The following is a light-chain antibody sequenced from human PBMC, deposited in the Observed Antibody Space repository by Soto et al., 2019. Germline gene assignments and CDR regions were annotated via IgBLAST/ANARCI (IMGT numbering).Light chain of an antibody. V-gene: IGKV3D-15*01. CDR3: QQYTQSLWT. J-gene: IGKJ1*01. CDR2: GVS. CDR1: QSVSSN. Sequence: EIVMTQSPATLSVSPGERATLSCRASQSVSSNLAWYQQKPGQAPRLLIYGVSNRATSIPDRFSGSGSGTHFTLTIDRLEPEDFAVYFCQQYTQSLWTFGQGTKVDIK.